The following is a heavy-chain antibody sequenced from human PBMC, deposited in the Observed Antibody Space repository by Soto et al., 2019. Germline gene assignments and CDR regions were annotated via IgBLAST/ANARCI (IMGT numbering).Heavy chain of an antibody. V-gene: IGHV3-23*01. CDR1: GFTFNSYA. Sequence: EVQLLESGGGLVQPGGSLRLSCAASGFTFNSYAMNWVRQAPGKGLEWVSSVSGSGSNTYYADSVKGRFTISRDNAENTLYLQMNSLRAEDTALYYCAKDRMGYSGSGSPLDYWGQGTLVTVSS. J-gene: IGHJ4*02. CDR3: AKDRMGYSGSGSPLDY. CDR2: VSGSGSNT. D-gene: IGHD3-10*01.